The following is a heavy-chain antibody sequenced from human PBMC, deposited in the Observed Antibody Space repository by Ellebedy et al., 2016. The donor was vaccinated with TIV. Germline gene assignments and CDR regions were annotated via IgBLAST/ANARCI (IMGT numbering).Heavy chain of an antibody. CDR3: AKFPYYYDSSGYSF. Sequence: GESLKISCAASGFTFSDYGMHWVRQAPGKGLEWVAFMRYDGSNKYYADSVKGRFTISRDNSKNTLYLLMNSLRAEDTAVYYCAKFPYYYDSSGYSFWGQGTLVTVSS. D-gene: IGHD3-22*01. CDR1: GFTFSDYG. V-gene: IGHV3-30*02. J-gene: IGHJ4*02. CDR2: MRYDGSNK.